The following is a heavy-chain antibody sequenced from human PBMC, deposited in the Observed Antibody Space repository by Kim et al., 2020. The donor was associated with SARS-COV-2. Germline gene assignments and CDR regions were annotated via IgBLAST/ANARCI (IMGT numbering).Heavy chain of an antibody. CDR2: IYPDGSGP. J-gene: IGHJ4*02. V-gene: IGHV3-74*01. CDR3: ASRLDSRVDY. D-gene: IGHD1-1*01. Sequence: GGSLRLSCAASGFTFSNYWMHWVRQAPGQGLVWVSRIYPDGSGPSYADSVKGRFTISRDNAENMLYLQMNSLRVEDTAVYYCASRLDSRVDYWRQGTLVTVSP. CDR1: GFTFSNYW.